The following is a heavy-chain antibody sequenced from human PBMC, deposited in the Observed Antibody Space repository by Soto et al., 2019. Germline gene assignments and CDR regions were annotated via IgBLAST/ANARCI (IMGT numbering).Heavy chain of an antibody. D-gene: IGHD3-22*01. Sequence: SETLSLTCAVSGGSISSGGNSWSWIRQPPGQGLEWIGYMHHSGNTYYTPSLKSRVTISTDRSKNQFSLQLSSVSAADTAVYYCARVHYSDSSGSGTNWFDPWGQGTLVTVSS. CDR2: MHHSGNT. CDR3: ARVHYSDSSGSGTNWFDP. J-gene: IGHJ5*02. CDR1: GGSISSGGNS. V-gene: IGHV4-30-2*01.